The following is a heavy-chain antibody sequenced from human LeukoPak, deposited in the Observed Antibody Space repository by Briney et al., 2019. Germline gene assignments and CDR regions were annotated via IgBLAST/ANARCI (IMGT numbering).Heavy chain of an antibody. CDR1: GFTFSSHA. J-gene: IGHJ4*02. CDR3: ARGPLLWFGDG. CDR2: IYSGGST. Sequence: GGSLRLSCAASGFTFSSHAMSWVRQAPGKGLEWVSVIYSGGSTYYADSVKGRFTISRDNSKNTLYLQMNSLRAEDTAVYYCARGPLLWFGDGWGQGTLVTVSS. D-gene: IGHD3-10*01. V-gene: IGHV3-66*01.